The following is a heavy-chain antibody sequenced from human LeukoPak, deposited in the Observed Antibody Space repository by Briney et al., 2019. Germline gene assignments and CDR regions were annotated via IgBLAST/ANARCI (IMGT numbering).Heavy chain of an antibody. CDR2: ISYDGSNK. D-gene: IGHD2-8*02. CDR1: GFTFSSYA. J-gene: IGHJ4*02. Sequence: GGSLRLSCAASGFTFSSYAMHWVRQAPGKGLEWVAVISYDGSNKYYADSVKGQFTISRDNSKNTLYLQMNSLRAEDTAVYYCARGLLGIDYWGQGTLVTVSS. CDR3: ARGLLGIDY. V-gene: IGHV3-30-3*01.